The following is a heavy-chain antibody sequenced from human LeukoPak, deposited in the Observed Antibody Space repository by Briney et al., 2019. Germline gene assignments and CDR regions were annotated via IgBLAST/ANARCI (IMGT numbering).Heavy chain of an antibody. Sequence: PSETLSLTCTVSGGSVSSDSYYWSWIRQPPGKKLEWIGDIYNSGNTDYNPSLKSRVAISVDTSKNQFSLKLSSVTAADTAVYYCARGSKAAPGTFDYWGQGTLVTVSS. CDR2: IYNSGNT. CDR1: GGSVSSDSYY. D-gene: IGHD6-13*01. J-gene: IGHJ4*02. V-gene: IGHV4-61*01. CDR3: ARGSKAAPGTFDY.